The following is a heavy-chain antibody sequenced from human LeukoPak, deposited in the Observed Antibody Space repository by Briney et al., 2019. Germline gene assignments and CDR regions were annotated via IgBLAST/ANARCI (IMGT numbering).Heavy chain of an antibody. Sequence: GGSLRLSCAASGFILSNYNMNWVRRAPGKGLEWVSSISGNSNDMNYADSVKGRFTVSRDNTRNSLYLQMNSLRAEDTAIYYCVRIPNGANFPNWFDPWGQGTLVTVSS. J-gene: IGHJ5*02. CDR3: VRIPNGANFPNWFDP. CDR1: GFILSNYN. CDR2: ISGNSNDM. V-gene: IGHV3-21*01. D-gene: IGHD4/OR15-4a*01.